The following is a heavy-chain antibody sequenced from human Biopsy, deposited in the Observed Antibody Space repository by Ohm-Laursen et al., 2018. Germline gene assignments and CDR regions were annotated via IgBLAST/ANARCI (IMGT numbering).Heavy chain of an antibody. J-gene: IGHJ6*02. Sequence: SDTLSLTCTVSGGSISSDYWSWIRQTPGKGLEWIGYIYYSGSTNYNPSLKSRVTIPVDTSKNQFSLRLNSVTAADTAVYYCARATNSTGWPYYYFYGMDVWGQGTTVTVPS. D-gene: IGHD2/OR15-2a*01. CDR1: GGSISSDY. V-gene: IGHV4-59*07. CDR2: IYYSGST. CDR3: ARATNSTGWPYYYFYGMDV.